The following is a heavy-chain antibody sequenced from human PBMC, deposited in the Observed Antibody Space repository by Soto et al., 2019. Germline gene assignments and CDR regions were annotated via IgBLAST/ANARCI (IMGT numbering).Heavy chain of an antibody. CDR3: AREGAAAGPLGY. CDR1: GGTFSSYA. J-gene: IGHJ4*02. Sequence: EASVKVSCKASGGTFSSYAISWVRQAPGQGLEWMGGIIPIFGTANYAQKFQGRVTITADKSTSTAYMELSSLRSEDTAVYYCAREGAAAGPLGYWGQGTLVTVSS. CDR2: IIPIFGTA. V-gene: IGHV1-69*06. D-gene: IGHD6-13*01.